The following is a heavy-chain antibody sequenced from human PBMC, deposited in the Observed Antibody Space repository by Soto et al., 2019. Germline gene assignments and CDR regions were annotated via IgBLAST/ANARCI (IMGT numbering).Heavy chain of an antibody. CDR2: IKQDGSEK. CDR1: GFTFSSYW. D-gene: IGHD2-8*01. CDR3: ARDRHFYCPNGVCWGVFDY. Sequence: EVQLVESGGGLVQPGGSLRLSCAASGFTFSSYWMSWVRQAPGKGLEWLANIKQDGSEKYYVDSVKGRFTSSRDNAKNSLYLQMNRLRAEDTAVYYCARDRHFYCPNGVCWGVFDYWGQGTLVTVYS. V-gene: IGHV3-7*01. J-gene: IGHJ4*02.